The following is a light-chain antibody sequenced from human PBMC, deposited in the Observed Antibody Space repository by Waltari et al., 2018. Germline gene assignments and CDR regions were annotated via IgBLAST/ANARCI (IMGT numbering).Light chain of an antibody. CDR3: QSAESSGGLEV. Sequence: SYELTQPHSISVSPGQTARITCSGDALQNQYDYWYQQKPGQAPLLIIYKETEEPSGIPARFSGSSSGTTVTLTISGVQAEDEADYSCQSAESSGGLEVFGSGTKLTVL. V-gene: IGLV3-25*03. J-gene: IGLJ3*02. CDR1: ALQNQY. CDR2: KET.